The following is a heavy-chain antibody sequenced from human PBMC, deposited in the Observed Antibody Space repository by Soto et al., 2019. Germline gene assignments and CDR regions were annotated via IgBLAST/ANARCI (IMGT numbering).Heavy chain of an antibody. J-gene: IGHJ6*02. Sequence: SETLSLTCTVSGGSISSYYWSWIRQPPGKGLEWIGYIYYRGSTNYNPSLRSRGTISVDASKSKFSLKLSYVTTADTAVYYCARDGREASGMDVWGPGTKVTVS. CDR3: ARDGREASGMDV. D-gene: IGHD1-26*01. CDR1: GGSISSYY. V-gene: IGHV4-59*01. CDR2: IYYRGST.